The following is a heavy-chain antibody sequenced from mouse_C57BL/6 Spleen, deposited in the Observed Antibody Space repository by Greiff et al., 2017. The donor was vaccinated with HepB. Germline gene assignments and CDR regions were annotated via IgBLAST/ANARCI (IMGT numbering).Heavy chain of an antibody. D-gene: IGHD1-1*01. Sequence: EVKLVESEGGLVQPGSSMKLSCTASGFTFSDYYMAWVRQVPEKGLEWVANINYDGSSTYYLDSLKSRFIISRDNAKNILYLQMSSLKSEDTATYYCARDTTVDAMDYWGQGTSVTVSS. J-gene: IGHJ4*01. CDR1: GFTFSDYY. CDR3: ARDTTVDAMDY. CDR2: INYDGSST. V-gene: IGHV5-16*01.